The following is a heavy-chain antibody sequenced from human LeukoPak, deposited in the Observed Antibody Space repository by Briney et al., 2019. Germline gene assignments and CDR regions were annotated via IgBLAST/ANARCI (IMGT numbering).Heavy chain of an antibody. D-gene: IGHD3-3*01. Sequence: PGGSLRLSCAASGFTFSDYYMSWIRQAPGKGLEWVSYIGSSGSTIYYADSVKGRFTISRDNAKNSLYLQMNSLRAEDTAVYYCAKSKDFWSGYYNYWGQGTLVTVSS. CDR1: GFTFSDYY. CDR2: IGSSGSTI. V-gene: IGHV3-11*01. J-gene: IGHJ4*02. CDR3: AKSKDFWSGYYNY.